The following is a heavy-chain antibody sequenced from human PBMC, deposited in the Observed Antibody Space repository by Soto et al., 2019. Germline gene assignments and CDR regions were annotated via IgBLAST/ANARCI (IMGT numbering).Heavy chain of an antibody. D-gene: IGHD2-15*01. J-gene: IGHJ4*02. CDR2: MEEDGDEK. CDR3: ARGWAALDS. Sequence: GGSLRLSCAASGFTFSSYWMTWVRQAPGKGLEWVANMEEDGDEKYYLDSVKGRFTISRDNAKNSLYLQMNSLRAEDTAVYFCARGWAALDSWGQGSLVTVSS. V-gene: IGHV3-7*01. CDR1: GFTFSSYW.